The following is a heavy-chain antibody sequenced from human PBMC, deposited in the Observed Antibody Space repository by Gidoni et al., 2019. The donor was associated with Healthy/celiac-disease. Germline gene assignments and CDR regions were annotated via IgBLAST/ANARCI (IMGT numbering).Heavy chain of an antibody. CDR3: AKAPYYYDSSGYYGENFQH. Sequence: QVQLVESGGGVVQPGRSLRLSCAASGFPFSSYGMHWVRQAPGKGLEWVAVISYDGSNKYYADSVKGRFTISRDNSKNTLYLQMNSLRAEDTAVYYCAKAPYYYDSSGYYGENFQHWGQGTLVTVSS. J-gene: IGHJ1*01. D-gene: IGHD3-22*01. V-gene: IGHV3-30*18. CDR2: ISYDGSNK. CDR1: GFPFSSYG.